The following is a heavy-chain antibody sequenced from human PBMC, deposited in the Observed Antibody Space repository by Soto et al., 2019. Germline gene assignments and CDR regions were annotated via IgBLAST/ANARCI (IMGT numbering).Heavy chain of an antibody. J-gene: IGHJ4*02. Sequence: EVQLVESGGGLVQPGGSLRLSCVVSGFTFSDHYMDWVRQAPGKGLEWVGRTRNRVNSYTTEYAASVKGRFTISRDDSKNSLYLQMNSLKSEDTAVYFCVREVHNSDYEIDHFDNWGQGTLVTVSS. D-gene: IGHD4-4*01. CDR1: GFTFSDHY. CDR3: VREVHNSDYEIDHFDN. CDR2: TRNRVNSYTT. V-gene: IGHV3-72*01.